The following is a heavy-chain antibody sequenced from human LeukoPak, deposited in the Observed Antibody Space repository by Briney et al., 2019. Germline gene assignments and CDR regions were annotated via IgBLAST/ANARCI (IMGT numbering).Heavy chain of an antibody. CDR3: ARDQRCGSGSTFDY. J-gene: IGHJ4*02. CDR2: IYTSGST. Sequence: SETLSLTCTVSGGSISSYYWSWIRQPAGKGLEWIGRIYTSGSTNYNPSLKSRVTMSVDTSKNQFSLKLSSVTAADTAVYYCARDQRCGSGSTFDYWGQGTLVTVSS. V-gene: IGHV4-4*07. CDR1: GGSISSYY. D-gene: IGHD3-10*01.